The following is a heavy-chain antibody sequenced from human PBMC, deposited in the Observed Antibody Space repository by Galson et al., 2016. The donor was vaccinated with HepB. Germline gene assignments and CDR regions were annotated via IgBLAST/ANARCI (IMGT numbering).Heavy chain of an antibody. CDR3: ARDFGYCSSTSCYKGGLFYYYGMDV. Sequence: SLRLSCAASGFTFSTYNMNWVRQAPGEGLEWVSSISNSNSYIYYTDSVKGRFTISRDNAKNSLYLQMNSLRAEDTAVYYCARDFGYCSSTSCYKGGLFYYYGMDVWGQGTTVTVSS. CDR1: GFTFSTYN. D-gene: IGHD2-2*02. CDR2: ISNSNSYI. J-gene: IGHJ6*02. V-gene: IGHV3-21*01.